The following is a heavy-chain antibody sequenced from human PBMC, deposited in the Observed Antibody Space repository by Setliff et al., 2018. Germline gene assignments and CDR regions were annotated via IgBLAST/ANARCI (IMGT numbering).Heavy chain of an antibody. V-gene: IGHV1-18*01. D-gene: IGHD3-22*01. CDR1: GYNLDDFG. CDR3: ARVVAHTHFYDRSDYYFDGLDI. J-gene: IGHJ3*02. Sequence: VASVKVSCKASGYNLDDFGINWLRQAPGQGLEWMGWIRPYIGHTIYAQKFQGRVTMTTDAPTSTAYMELTSLRHDDTAVYYCARVVAHTHFYDRSDYYFDGLDIWGQGAKVTV. CDR2: IRPYIGHT.